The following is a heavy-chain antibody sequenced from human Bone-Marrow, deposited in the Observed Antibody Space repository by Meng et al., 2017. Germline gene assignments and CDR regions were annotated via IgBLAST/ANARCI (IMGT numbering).Heavy chain of an antibody. CDR2: IIPILGIA. CDR3: ARVNQRVRSDAFDI. V-gene: IGHV1-69*02. J-gene: IGHJ3*02. D-gene: IGHD6-25*01. CDR1: GGTFSSYT. Sequence: SVKVSCKASGGTFSSYTISWVRQAPGQGLEWMGRIIPILGIANYAQKFQGRVTITADKSTSTAYMELSSLGSEDTAVYYCARVNQRVRSDAFDIWGQGTMVTVSS.